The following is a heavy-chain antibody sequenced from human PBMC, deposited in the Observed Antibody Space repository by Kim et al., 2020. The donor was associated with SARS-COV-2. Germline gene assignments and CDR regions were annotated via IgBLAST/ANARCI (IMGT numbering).Heavy chain of an antibody. D-gene: IGHD6-13*01. CDR1: GYSFTSYW. V-gene: IGHV5-51*01. CDR2: IYPGDSDT. Sequence: GESLKISCKGSGYSFTSYWIGWVRQMPGKGLEWMGIIYPGDSDTRYSPSFQGQVTISADKSISTAYLQWSSLKASDTAMYYCASSSSWYVNYYYYGMDVWGQGTTVTVSS. J-gene: IGHJ6*02. CDR3: ASSSSWYVNYYYYGMDV.